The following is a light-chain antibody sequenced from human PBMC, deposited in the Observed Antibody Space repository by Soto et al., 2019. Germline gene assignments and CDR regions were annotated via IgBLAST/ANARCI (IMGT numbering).Light chain of an antibody. CDR1: QGIAPY. CDR2: ATS. J-gene: IGKJ4*01. CDR3: QKYNSAPRT. V-gene: IGKV1-27*01. Sequence: DVQMTQSPSSLSAFVGDRVTITCRASQGIAPYLAWFQQKPGKVPKLLIYATSTLQSGVPSRFSGSGSGTEFNLTISSPQPEDVATYYCQKYNSAPRTFGGGTKVEIK.